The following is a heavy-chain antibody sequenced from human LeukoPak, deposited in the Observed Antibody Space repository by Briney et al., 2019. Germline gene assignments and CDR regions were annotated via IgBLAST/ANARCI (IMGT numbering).Heavy chain of an antibody. V-gene: IGHV1-8*03. D-gene: IGHD2-8*01. Sequence: ASVKVSCKASGYTFTNYDINWVRQATGQGLEWVGWMNPDSGNTGYAPKFQGRVTITRDTSINTAYMELSSLRSEDTAVYYCARDPNTNRAFDHWGQGTLVTVSS. J-gene: IGHJ4*02. CDR2: MNPDSGNT. CDR3: ARDPNTNRAFDH. CDR1: GYTFTNYD.